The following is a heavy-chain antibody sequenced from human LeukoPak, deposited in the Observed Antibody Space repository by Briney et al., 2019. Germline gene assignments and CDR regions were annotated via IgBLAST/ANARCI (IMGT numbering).Heavy chain of an antibody. CDR1: GFTVSSNY. J-gene: IGHJ3*02. Sequence: GGSLRPSCAASGFTVSSNYMSWVRQAPGKGLEWVSVIYSGGSTYYADSVKGRFTISRDNSKNTLYLQMNSLRAEDTAVYYCARDSRNYYDSSGYYYETRSAFDIWGQGTMVTVSS. D-gene: IGHD3-22*01. CDR3: ARDSRNYYDSSGYYYETRSAFDI. CDR2: IYSGGST. V-gene: IGHV3-53*01.